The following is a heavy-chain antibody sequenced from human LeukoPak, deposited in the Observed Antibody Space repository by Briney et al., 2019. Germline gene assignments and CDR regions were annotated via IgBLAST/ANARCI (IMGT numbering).Heavy chain of an antibody. CDR1: GYSFTSYW. J-gene: IGHJ5*02. CDR2: IYPGDSDT. Sequence: GESLKISCKGSGYSFTSYWIGWVRQMPGKGLEWMGIIYPGDSDTRYSPSFQGQVTISADKSISTAYLQWSSLKASDTAMYYCVRLDPPNSSGYPNYADNWFDPWGQGTLVTVSS. CDR3: VRLDPPNSSGYPNYADNWFDP. V-gene: IGHV5-51*01. D-gene: IGHD3-22*01.